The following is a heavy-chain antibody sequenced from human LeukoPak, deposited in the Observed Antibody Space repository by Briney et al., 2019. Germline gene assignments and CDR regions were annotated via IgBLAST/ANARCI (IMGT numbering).Heavy chain of an antibody. J-gene: IGHJ4*02. CDR2: ISWNSGSI. Sequence: GGSLRLSCAASGFTFDDYAMHWVRQAPGKGLEWVSGISWNSGSIGYADSVKGRFTISRDNAKNSLYLQMNSLRAEDTALYYCAKDRYCSGGSCYWDDFDYWGQGTLVTVSS. CDR3: AKDRYCSGGSCYWDDFDY. V-gene: IGHV3-9*01. CDR1: GFTFDDYA. D-gene: IGHD2-15*01.